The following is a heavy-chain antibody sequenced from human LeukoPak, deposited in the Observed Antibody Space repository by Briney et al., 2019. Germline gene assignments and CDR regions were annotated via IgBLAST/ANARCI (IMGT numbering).Heavy chain of an antibody. J-gene: IGHJ4*02. CDR1: GGSISSSSYS. D-gene: IGHD4-17*01. V-gene: IGHV4-39*01. CDR3: ASPRSHDYGDYYFDY. CDR2: IYYSGST. Sequence: SETLSLTCTVSGGSISSSSYSWGWIRQPPGKGLEWIGSIYYSGSTYYNPSLKSRVTISVDTSKNQFSLKLSSVTAADTAVYYCASPRSHDYGDYYFDYWGQGTLVTVSS.